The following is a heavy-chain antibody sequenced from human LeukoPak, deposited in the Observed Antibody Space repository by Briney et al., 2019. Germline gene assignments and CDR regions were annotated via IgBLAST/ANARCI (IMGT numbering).Heavy chain of an antibody. V-gene: IGHV3-30*04. CDR2: ISYDGSNK. CDR1: GFTFSSYA. Sequence: GGSLRLSCAASGFTFSSYAMHWVRQAPGKGPEWVAVISYDGSNKYYADSVKGRFTISRDNSKNTLYLQMNSLRAEDTAVYYCARDLEGLIAAAESYFDYWGQGTLVTVSS. CDR3: ARDLEGLIAAAESYFDY. J-gene: IGHJ4*02. D-gene: IGHD6-13*01.